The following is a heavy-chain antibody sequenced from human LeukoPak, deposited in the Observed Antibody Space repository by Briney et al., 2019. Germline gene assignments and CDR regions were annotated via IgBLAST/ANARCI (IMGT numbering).Heavy chain of an antibody. J-gene: IGHJ5*02. CDR2: IIPIFGTA. CDR3: AREHGYSSGWYFVGPSEQESYNWFDP. CDR1: GGTFSSYA. Sequence: SVKVSCKASGGTFSSYAISWVRQAPGQGLEWMGGIIPIFGTANYAQKFQGRVTIPTDGSTSTAYMELSSLRSEDTAVYYCAREHGYSSGWYFVGPSEQESYNWFDPWGQGTLVTVSS. V-gene: IGHV1-69*05. D-gene: IGHD6-19*01.